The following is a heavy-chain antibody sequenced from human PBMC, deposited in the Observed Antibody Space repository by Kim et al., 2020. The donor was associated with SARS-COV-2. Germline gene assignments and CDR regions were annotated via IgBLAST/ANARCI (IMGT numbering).Heavy chain of an antibody. CDR1: GDPISDGLYY. V-gene: IGHV4-61*02. D-gene: IGHD1-26*01. J-gene: IGHJ4*02. CDR2: IYTRGTI. Sequence: SETLSLTCNVSGDPISDGLYYWTWIRQPAGKGLEWIGRIYTRGTINYNPSLKRRVTISADTSKNQFFLKLNSVTAADTAVYYCARGAFGDGYYYFDYWGQGTLVTVSS. CDR3: ARGAFGDGYYYFDY.